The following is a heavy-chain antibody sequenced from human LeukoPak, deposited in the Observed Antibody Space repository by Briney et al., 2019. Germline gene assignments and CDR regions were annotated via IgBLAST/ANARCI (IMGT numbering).Heavy chain of an antibody. CDR1: AESIIGRY. D-gene: IGHD3-10*01. V-gene: IGHV4-34*01. CDR3: ARATASGSGRAYDH. Sequence: SETLFLICSVSAESIIGRYWTWIRQPAGKQLQGIGEIHHSGGTNSNPSLKNRVTMSIDMSKNQFSLKLKSVTAADTAVYYCARATASGSGRAYDHWAQGNLVPVSS. J-gene: IGHJ4*02. CDR2: IHHSGGT.